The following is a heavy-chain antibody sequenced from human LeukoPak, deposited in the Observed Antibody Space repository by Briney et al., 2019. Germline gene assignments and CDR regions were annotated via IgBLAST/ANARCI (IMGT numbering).Heavy chain of an antibody. J-gene: IGHJ4*02. CDR2: MNPNSGNT. V-gene: IGHV1-8*01. Sequence: ASVKVSCKASGYTFTSYDINWVRQATGQGLEWMGWMNPNSGNTGYAQKFQGRVTMTRNTSISTAYMELSSLRSEDTAVYYCARDSPIAVAGAYGIFDYWGQGTLVTVSS. CDR1: GYTFTSYD. CDR3: ARDSPIAVAGAYGIFDY. D-gene: IGHD6-19*01.